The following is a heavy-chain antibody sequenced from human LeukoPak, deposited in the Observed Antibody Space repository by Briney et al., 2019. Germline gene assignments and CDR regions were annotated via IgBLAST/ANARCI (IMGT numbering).Heavy chain of an antibody. V-gene: IGHV3-53*01. D-gene: IGHD3-22*01. J-gene: IGHJ4*02. CDR3: ARVSDGCYDS. CDR2: IYSGGST. Sequence: GGSLRLSCAASGFTFSSYAMSWVRQAPGKGLEWVSVIYSGGSTYYADSVKGRFTISRDNSKNTLYLQMNSLGAEDTAVYYCARVSDGCYDSWGQGTLVTVSS. CDR1: GFTFSSYA.